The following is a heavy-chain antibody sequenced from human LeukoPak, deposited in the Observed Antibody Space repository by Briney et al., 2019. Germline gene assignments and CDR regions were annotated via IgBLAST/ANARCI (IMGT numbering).Heavy chain of an antibody. Sequence: SETLSLTCTVSGGSIDSSNDYWGWVRQPPGKGLEWIGSIRCPYYSGTPFSDPSLNNRDSIPIDTSKAQLSLNLNSVTAAHTAVYFCVRRHLRSSGSYVSWFDPWGQGTLVTVSS. CDR1: GGSIDSSNDY. D-gene: IGHD1-26*01. J-gene: IGHJ5*02. CDR2: IRCPYYSGTP. CDR3: VRRHLRSSGSYVSWFDP. V-gene: IGHV4-39*01.